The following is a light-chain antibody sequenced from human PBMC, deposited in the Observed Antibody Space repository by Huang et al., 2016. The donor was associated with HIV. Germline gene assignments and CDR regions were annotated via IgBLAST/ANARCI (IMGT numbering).Light chain of an antibody. CDR1: QSVFSY. CDR3: QQRNNWPLT. Sequence: EIVLKQSTATLSLSPGERATLSCRASQSVFSYLACYQQKPGHAPRRHISYASNRATGIPDRFIGSGSGTDFTLTISSLEPEDFAVYYCQQRNNWPLTFGPGTKVDIK. J-gene: IGKJ3*01. CDR2: YAS. V-gene: IGKV3-11*01.